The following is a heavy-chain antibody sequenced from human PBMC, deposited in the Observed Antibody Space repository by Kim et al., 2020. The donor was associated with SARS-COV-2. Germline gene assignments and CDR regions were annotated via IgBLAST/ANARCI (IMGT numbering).Heavy chain of an antibody. CDR3: ARGVPYSSGWYYFDY. Sequence: GGSLRLSCAASGLTFSSYDMHWVRQATGKGLEWVSAIGTAGDTYYPGSVKGRFTISRENAKNSLYLQMNSLRAGDTAVYYCARGVPYSSGWYYFDYWGQGTLVTVSS. V-gene: IGHV3-13*04. D-gene: IGHD6-19*01. CDR2: IGTAGDT. CDR1: GLTFSSYD. J-gene: IGHJ4*02.